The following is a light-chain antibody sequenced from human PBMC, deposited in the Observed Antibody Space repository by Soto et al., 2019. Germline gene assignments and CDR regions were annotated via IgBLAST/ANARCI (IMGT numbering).Light chain of an antibody. CDR2: TTN. CDR3: LLYYGGAQLV. Sequence: QAVVTQEHSLTVSPGGTVTLTCASSTGAVTSGNYPSWFQQRPGQAPRTLIYTTNSKHSWTPARFSVSLPEDKAALTLSGVQPADEADYYCLLYYGGAQLVFGGGTKVTVI. V-gene: IGLV7-43*01. J-gene: IGLJ6*01. CDR1: TGAVTSGNY.